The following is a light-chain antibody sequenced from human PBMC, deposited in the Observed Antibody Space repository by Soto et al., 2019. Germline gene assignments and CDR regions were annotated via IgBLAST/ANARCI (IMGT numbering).Light chain of an antibody. CDR2: NND. Sequence: QSVLTQPPSASGAPGQKFTISCSGTNSNIGGNYVYWYQQLPGTAPKLLIYNNDQRPSGVPDRISGSKSGTSASLAISGLRSEEEAEYYCAAWDDSLSGLVFGGGTKLTVL. CDR3: AAWDDSLSGLV. V-gene: IGLV1-47*01. J-gene: IGLJ2*01. CDR1: NSNIGGNY.